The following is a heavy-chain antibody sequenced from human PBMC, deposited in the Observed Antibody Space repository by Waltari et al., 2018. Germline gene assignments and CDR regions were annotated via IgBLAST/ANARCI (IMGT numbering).Heavy chain of an antibody. CDR2: IHHSGST. CDR3: AREQYYYDSSGYYSHLDY. CDR1: GGLSSRYY. J-gene: IGHJ4*02. V-gene: IGHV4-59*01. Sequence: QLQLLESGPGLVNPSATLSPTCSATGGLSSRYYWSWIRQPPGKGLEWFGYIHHSGSTNYNPSLKSRATISVDTAKNQFSLKLSAVTAAYTAVYYCAREQYYYDSSGYYSHLDYWGQGTLVTVSS. D-gene: IGHD3-22*01.